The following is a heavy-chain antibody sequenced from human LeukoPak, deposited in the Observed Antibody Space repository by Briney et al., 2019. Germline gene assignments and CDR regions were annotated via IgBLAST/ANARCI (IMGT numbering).Heavy chain of an antibody. V-gene: IGHV3-23*01. CDR2: IGGNGGST. J-gene: IGHJ4*02. CDR1: GFTFGICG. Sequence: PGGSLRLSCAASGFTFGICGMTWVRQAPGKGLEWVSAIGGNGGSTYYADSVKGRFTISRDNSKNALYMQMNSLRAEDTAIYYCAKDSEHLVIGPFDYWGQGALVTVSS. CDR3: AKDSEHLVIGPFDY. D-gene: IGHD6-13*01.